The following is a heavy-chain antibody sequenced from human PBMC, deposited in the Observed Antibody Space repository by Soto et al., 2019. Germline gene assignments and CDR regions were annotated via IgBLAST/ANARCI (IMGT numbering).Heavy chain of an antibody. D-gene: IGHD1-26*01. V-gene: IGHV4-39*01. Sequence: QLQLQESGPGLVKPSETLSLTCTVSGGSFSSTSYYWGWIRQPPGKGLEWIGSIYYIGSTYYNPSLRSRVTISVDTSKNQFSLTLSAVTAADTAVYYCARHPLMRGGYSAFDIWGQGTMVTVSS. CDR1: GGSFSSTSYY. J-gene: IGHJ3*02. CDR2: IYYIGST. CDR3: ARHPLMRGGYSAFDI.